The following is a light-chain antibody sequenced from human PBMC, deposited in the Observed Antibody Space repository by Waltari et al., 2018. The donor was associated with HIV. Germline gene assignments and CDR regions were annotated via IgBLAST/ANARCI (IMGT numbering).Light chain of an antibody. CDR3: ASYAGRNNLV. Sequence: QSALTHPPSASGSPGQSVTISCTGTSRDVGGYNYVSWYKQHPGEAPKVVIFEVYKRPSGVPDRLSGSKSGNTASLTVSGLQADDEATYYCASYAGRNNLVFGGGTKLTVL. CDR1: SRDVGGYNY. CDR2: EVY. V-gene: IGLV2-8*01. J-gene: IGLJ2*01.